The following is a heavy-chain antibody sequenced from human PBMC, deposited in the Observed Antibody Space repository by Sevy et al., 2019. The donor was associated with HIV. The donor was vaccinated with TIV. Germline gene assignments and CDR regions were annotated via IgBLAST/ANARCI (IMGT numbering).Heavy chain of an antibody. CDR3: AKVRGATYYYDSSGYCDY. J-gene: IGHJ4*02. CDR2: ISGSGGST. Sequence: GGSLRLSCAASGFTFSSYAMSWVRQAPGKGLEWVSSISGSGGSTYYADSLKGRFTISRGNSKNTLYLQMSSLRVEETAVFYGAKVRGATYYYDSSGYCDYWGQGTLVTVSS. V-gene: IGHV3-23*01. CDR1: GFTFSSYA. D-gene: IGHD3-22*01.